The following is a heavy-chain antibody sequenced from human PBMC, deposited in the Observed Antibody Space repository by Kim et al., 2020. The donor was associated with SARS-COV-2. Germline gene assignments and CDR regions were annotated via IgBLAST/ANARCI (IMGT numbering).Heavy chain of an antibody. D-gene: IGHD5-18*01. Sequence: AAALTARFTISRNNSKSTLYLQMNSLRAEDTAVYYCARDGGYSYGRFVYWGQGTLVTVSS. V-gene: IGHV3-33*01. J-gene: IGHJ4*02. CDR3: ARDGGYSYGRFVY.